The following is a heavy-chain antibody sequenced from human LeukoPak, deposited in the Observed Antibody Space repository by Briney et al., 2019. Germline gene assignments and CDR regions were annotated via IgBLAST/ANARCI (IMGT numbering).Heavy chain of an antibody. V-gene: IGHV1-46*01. CDR3: ARVGATVFKGGYFDY. Sequence: ASVKVSCKASGYTFTSYYMHWVRQAPGQGLEWMGIINPSGGSTSYAQKFQGRVTMTRDTSTSTVYMELSSLRSEDTAVYYCARVGATVFKGGYFDYWGQGTLVTVSS. CDR1: GYTFTSYY. J-gene: IGHJ4*02. CDR2: INPSGGST. D-gene: IGHD1-26*01.